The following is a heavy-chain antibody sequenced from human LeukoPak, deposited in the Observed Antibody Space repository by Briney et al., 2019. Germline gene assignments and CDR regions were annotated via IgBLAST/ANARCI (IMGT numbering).Heavy chain of an antibody. CDR3: ASVYKNGMDV. Sequence: ASVNVSCTASGYTLTSYYLHWVRQAPGQGLEWMAIINPSGDTTSHAQKFQGRVTMTRDTSASTVYMELSSLRSEDTAVYYCASVYKNGMDVWSQGTTVTVSS. J-gene: IGHJ6*02. CDR1: GYTLTSYY. D-gene: IGHD5-24*01. CDR2: INPSGDTT. V-gene: IGHV1-46*01.